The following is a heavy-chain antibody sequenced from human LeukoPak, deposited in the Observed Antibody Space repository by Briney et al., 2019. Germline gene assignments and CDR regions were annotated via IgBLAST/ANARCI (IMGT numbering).Heavy chain of an antibody. CDR2: IIPIFGTA. Sequence: GASVKVSCXAFGGTFSSYAITWVRQAPGQGLEWMGRIIPIFGTANYAQKFQGRVTITTDESTSTAYMELSTLRSDDTAVYYCARERPPGDSSNWFLEGYFDIWGQGTLVTVSS. J-gene: IGHJ4*02. V-gene: IGHV1-69*05. CDR3: ARERPPGDSSNWFLEGYFDI. D-gene: IGHD6-13*01. CDR1: GGTFSSYA.